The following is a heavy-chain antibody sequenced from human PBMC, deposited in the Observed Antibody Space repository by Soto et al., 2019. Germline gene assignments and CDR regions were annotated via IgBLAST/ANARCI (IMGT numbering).Heavy chain of an antibody. D-gene: IGHD2-2*01. CDR2: ISAYNGNT. V-gene: IGHV1-18*01. CDR3: ARSIVVVPAAPDAFDI. CDR1: GYTFTSYG. Sequence: ASVKVSCKASGYTFTSYGISWVRQAPGQGLEWMGWISAYNGNTNYAQKLQGRVTMTTDTSTSTAYMELRSLRSDDTAVYYCARSIVVVPAAPDAFDIWGQGTMVTVSS. J-gene: IGHJ3*02.